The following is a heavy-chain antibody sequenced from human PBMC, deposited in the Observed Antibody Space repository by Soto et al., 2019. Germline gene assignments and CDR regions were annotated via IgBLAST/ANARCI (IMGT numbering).Heavy chain of an antibody. V-gene: IGHV4-34*04. CDR2: INHSGST. J-gene: IGHJ4*02. CDR1: GGSFSGYY. CDR3: ARITMVRGVTIDY. Sequence: QVQLQQWGAGLLKPSETLSLTCAVYGGSFSGYYWSWIRQPPGKGLEWIGEINHSGSTTHNPSLKSRATISVHTSKNQFSLTLSSVTAADTAVYYCARITMVRGVTIDYWGQGTLVTVSS. D-gene: IGHD3-10*01.